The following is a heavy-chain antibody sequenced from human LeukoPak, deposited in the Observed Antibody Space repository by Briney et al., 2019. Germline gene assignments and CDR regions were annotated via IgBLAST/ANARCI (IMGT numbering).Heavy chain of an antibody. CDR3: ARGTIPAAGRFDP. V-gene: IGHV1-2*02. D-gene: IGHD6-13*01. CDR1: GYPFTGYY. Sequence: GASVKVSCKASGYPFTGYYFHWVRQAPGQGLEWMGWINPNSGDTNYAQKFQGRVTMTRDTSSSTAYMDLSRLTSDDTAVYYCARGTIPAAGRFDPWGQGTLVTVSS. J-gene: IGHJ5*02. CDR2: INPNSGDT.